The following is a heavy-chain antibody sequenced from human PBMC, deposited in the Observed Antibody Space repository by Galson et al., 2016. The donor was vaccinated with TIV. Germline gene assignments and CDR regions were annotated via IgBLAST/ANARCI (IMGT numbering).Heavy chain of an antibody. J-gene: IGHJ3*01. V-gene: IGHV3-9*01. Sequence: SLRLSCAASGFSFDDYAMYWVRQAPGKGLEWVSGISWNSGNIGYGDSVKGRFTISRDNSKNTLYLQMNSLRADDTAVYYCAKDFRPWGDYYTIESWGQGTMVTVSS. CDR2: ISWNSGNI. CDR1: GFSFDDYA. D-gene: IGHD4-17*01. CDR3: AKDFRPWGDYYTIES.